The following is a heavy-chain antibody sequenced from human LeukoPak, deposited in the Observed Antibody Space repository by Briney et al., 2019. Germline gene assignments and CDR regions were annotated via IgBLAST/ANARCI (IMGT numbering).Heavy chain of an antibody. CDR1: GFTFSSYS. CDR2: ISSSSSYI. J-gene: IGHJ4*02. V-gene: IGHV3-21*01. Sequence: AGGSLRLSCAASGFTFSSYSMNWVRQAPGKGLEWVSSISSSSSYIYYADSVKGRFTISRDNAKNSLYLQMNSLRAEDTAVYYCARPLWFGETGVDYWGQGTLVTVSS. CDR3: ARPLWFGETGVDY. D-gene: IGHD3-10*01.